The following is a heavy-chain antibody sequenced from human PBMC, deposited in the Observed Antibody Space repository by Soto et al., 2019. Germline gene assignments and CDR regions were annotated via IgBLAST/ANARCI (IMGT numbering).Heavy chain of an antibody. Sequence: QVQLEQSGAEVKKPGSSVKVSCKASGGTFSNSAISWVRQVPGQGLEWMGGIMPIFRTPDYAQKFQGRVTVTADESTGTAYMELSGLRSDDTAVYYCASDKDRLQLGGNYYYILDVWGQGTTVTVSS. V-gene: IGHV1-69*12. D-gene: IGHD5-12*01. CDR2: IMPIFRTP. CDR3: ASDKDRLQLGGNYYYILDV. CDR1: GGTFSNSA. J-gene: IGHJ6*02.